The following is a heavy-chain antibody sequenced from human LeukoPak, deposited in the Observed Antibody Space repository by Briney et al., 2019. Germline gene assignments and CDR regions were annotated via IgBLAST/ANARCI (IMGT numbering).Heavy chain of an antibody. CDR2: INPNSGGT. V-gene: IGHV1-2*02. D-gene: IGHD6-13*01. J-gene: IGHJ5*02. CDR1: GGTFSSYA. CDR3: ARDKLGKAGTSNWFDP. Sequence: ASVKVSCKASGGTFSSYAISWVRQAPGQGLEWMGWINPNSGGTNYAQKFQGRVTMTRDTSISTAYMELSRLRSDDTAVYYCARDKLGKAGTSNWFDPWGQGTLVTVSS.